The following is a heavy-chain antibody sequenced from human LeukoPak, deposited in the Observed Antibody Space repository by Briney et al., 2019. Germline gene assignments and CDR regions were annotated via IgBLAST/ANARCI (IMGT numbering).Heavy chain of an antibody. D-gene: IGHD2-8*01. V-gene: IGHV3-30*18. J-gene: IGHJ4*02. CDR1: GFTFSSSG. Sequence: SCKASGFTFSSSGMHWVRQAPGKGLEWVAVISYDGSNKYYADSVKGRFTFSRDNSKNTLYLQMNSLRAEDTAVYYCAKEYCSNSVCHSLDYWGQGTLVTVSS. CDR3: AKEYCSNSVCHSLDY. CDR2: ISYDGSNK.